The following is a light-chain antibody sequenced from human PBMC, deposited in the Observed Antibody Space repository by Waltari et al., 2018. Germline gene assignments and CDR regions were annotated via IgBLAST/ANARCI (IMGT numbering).Light chain of an antibody. CDR2: GAS. V-gene: IGKV3-15*01. J-gene: IGKJ5*01. CDR3: HQRSNWPIT. Sequence: EIVMTQSPATLSVSPGERATLSCRASQSVRNNLVWYQQKPGQAPRLLIYGASTRVTGIPARFSGSGSGTEFTLTISSLQSEDFAVYYCHQRSNWPITFGQGTRLEIK. CDR1: QSVRNN.